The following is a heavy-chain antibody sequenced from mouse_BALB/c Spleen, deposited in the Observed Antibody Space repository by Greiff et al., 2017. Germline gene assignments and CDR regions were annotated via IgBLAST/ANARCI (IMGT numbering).Heavy chain of an antibody. J-gene: IGHJ3*01. CDR3: ARREGYYGSSYGAWFAY. Sequence: QVTLKVSGPGILQPSQTLSLTCSFSGFSLSTSGMGVSWIRQPSGKGLEWLAHIYWDDDKRYNPSLKSRLTISKDTSSNQVFLKITSVDTADTATYYCARREGYYGSSYGAWFAYWGQGTLVTVSA. V-gene: IGHV8-12*01. CDR1: GFSLSTSGMG. D-gene: IGHD1-1*01. CDR2: IYWDDDK.